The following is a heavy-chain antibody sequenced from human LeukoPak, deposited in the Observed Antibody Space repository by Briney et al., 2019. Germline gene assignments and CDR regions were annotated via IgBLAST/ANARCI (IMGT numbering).Heavy chain of an antibody. CDR3: ARSRGPYDFWSHWDY. D-gene: IGHD3-3*01. Sequence: APVKVSCKASGYTFTSYAMHWVRQAPGQRLEWMGWINAGNGNTKYSQKFQGRVTITRDTSASTAYMELSSLRSEDTAVYYCARSRGPYDFWSHWDYWGQGTLVTVSS. CDR1: GYTFTSYA. CDR2: INAGNGNT. V-gene: IGHV1-3*01. J-gene: IGHJ4*02.